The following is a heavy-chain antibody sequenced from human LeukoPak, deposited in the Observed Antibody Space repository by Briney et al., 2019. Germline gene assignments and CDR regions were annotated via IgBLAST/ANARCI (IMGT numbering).Heavy chain of an antibody. CDR2: IDSDGRST. Sequence: PGGSLRLSCAASGFTLSSYWMHWVRQAPGKGLVWVSGIDSDGRSTSYADSVKGRFTISRGPAKNTLFLQMNSLRAEDTAVYYCARDTAPSYWGQGTLVTASS. D-gene: IGHD5-18*01. V-gene: IGHV3-74*01. CDR3: ARDTAPSY. J-gene: IGHJ4*02. CDR1: GFTLSSYW.